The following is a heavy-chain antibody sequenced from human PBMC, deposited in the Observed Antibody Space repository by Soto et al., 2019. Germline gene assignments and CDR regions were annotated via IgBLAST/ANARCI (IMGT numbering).Heavy chain of an antibody. J-gene: IGHJ4*02. V-gene: IGHV1-69*04. D-gene: IGHD2-21*02. CDR2: IIPIVDIT. CDR1: GGTFSSYS. CDR3: ARDHHGDYSSDY. Sequence: SVKVSCKASGGTFSSYSISWVRQAPGQGLEWMGRIIPIVDITTYAQKLEGRVTITADKSTSTAYMELSSLRSDDTAVYYCARDHHGDYSSDYWGQ.